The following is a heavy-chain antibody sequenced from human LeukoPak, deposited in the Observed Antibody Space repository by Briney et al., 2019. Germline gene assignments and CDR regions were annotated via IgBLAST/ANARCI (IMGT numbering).Heavy chain of an antibody. CDR3: GSTRGNY. V-gene: IGHV3-15*01. D-gene: IGHD5/OR15-5a*01. CDR2: IKTKIDGETV. CDR1: GFTFSNAW. J-gene: IGHJ4*02. Sequence: KPGGSLRLSCAASGFTFSNAWMRWVRQVPGKGLEWVGRIKTKIDGETVDYAAPVRGRFTISRDDSKNILYLEMNSLKTEDTAVYYCGSTRGNYGGQGILVTVSS.